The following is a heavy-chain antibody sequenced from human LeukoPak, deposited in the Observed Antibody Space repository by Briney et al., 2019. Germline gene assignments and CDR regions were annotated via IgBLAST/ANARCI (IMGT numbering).Heavy chain of an antibody. Sequence: PSETLSLTCTVSGGSISSSSYYWGWIRQPPGKGLEWIGSIYYSGSTYYSPSLKSRVTISVDTSKNQFSLKLSSVTAADTAVYYCARLIVGATDYWGQGTLVTVSS. V-gene: IGHV4-39*07. CDR3: ARLIVGATDY. D-gene: IGHD1-26*01. CDR2: IYYSGST. CDR1: GGSISSSSYY. J-gene: IGHJ4*02.